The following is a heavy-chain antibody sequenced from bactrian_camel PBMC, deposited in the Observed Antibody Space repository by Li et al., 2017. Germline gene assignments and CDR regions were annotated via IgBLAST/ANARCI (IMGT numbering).Heavy chain of an antibody. V-gene: IGHV3-2*01. J-gene: IGHJ4*01. CDR2: VDRDGTT. D-gene: IGHD4*01. CDR3: AKSHPPWYSDYDPDA. CDR1: GFRITNAY. Sequence: HVQLVESGGGLIQPGGSLRLDCATSGFRITNAYVNWVRQAPGKGREWVSSVDRDGTTYYRNSVRGRFTISRDNAKNTLYLQLNNLKTEDAAMYYCAKSHPPWYSDYDPDARGRGTQVTVS.